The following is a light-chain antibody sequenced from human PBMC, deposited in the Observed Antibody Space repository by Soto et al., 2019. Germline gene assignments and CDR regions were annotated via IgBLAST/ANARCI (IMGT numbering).Light chain of an antibody. Sequence: DIQMTQSPFTLSASVGDRVTITGRASQSISSWLAWYQQKPGKAPKLLIYKASTLESGVPSNFSGSGSGTEFTLTISSLQPDDFATYYCQQYDTFWTFGQGTRLENK. V-gene: IGKV1-5*03. CDR1: QSISSW. CDR2: KAS. J-gene: IGKJ5*01. CDR3: QQYDTFWT.